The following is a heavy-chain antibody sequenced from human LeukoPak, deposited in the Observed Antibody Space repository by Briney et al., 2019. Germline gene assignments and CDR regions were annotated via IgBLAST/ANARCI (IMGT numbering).Heavy chain of an antibody. V-gene: IGHV3-30-3*01. J-gene: IGHJ1*01. CDR1: GFTFSSYA. D-gene: IGHD3-22*01. Sequence: PGRSLRLSCAASGFTFSSYAMHWVRQAPGKGLEWVAVISYDGSNKYYADSVKGRFTISRDNSKNTLYLQMNSLRAEDTAVYYCARGTYYYDSSGYKAWYFQHWGQGTLVTVSS. CDR2: ISYDGSNK. CDR3: ARGTYYYDSSGYKAWYFQH.